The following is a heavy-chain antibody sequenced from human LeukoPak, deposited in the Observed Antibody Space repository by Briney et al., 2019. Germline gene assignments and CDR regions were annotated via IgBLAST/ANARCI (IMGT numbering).Heavy chain of an antibody. V-gene: IGHV4-59*01. CDR1: GGSISSYY. Sequence: SETLSLTCTVSGGSISSYYWSWIRQPPGKGLEWIGYIYYSGSTNYNPSLKSRVTISVDTSKNQFSLKLSSVTAADTAVYYCARGRAGAFDIWGQGTMVTVSS. D-gene: IGHD3-10*01. CDR2: IYYSGST. CDR3: ARGRAGAFDI. J-gene: IGHJ3*02.